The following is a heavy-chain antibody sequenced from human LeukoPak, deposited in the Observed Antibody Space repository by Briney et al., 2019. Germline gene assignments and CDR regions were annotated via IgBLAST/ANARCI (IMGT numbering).Heavy chain of an antibody. J-gene: IGHJ4*02. V-gene: IGHV4-59*01. CDR2: IYYSGST. CDR3: ARDRLDTAMLFDY. D-gene: IGHD5-18*01. Sequence: SETLSLTCTVSGGSISSYYWSWIRQPPGKGLEWIGYIYYSGSTYYNPSLKSRVTISVDTSKNQFSLKLSSVTAADTAVYYCARDRLDTAMLFDYWGQGTLVTVSS. CDR1: GGSISSYY.